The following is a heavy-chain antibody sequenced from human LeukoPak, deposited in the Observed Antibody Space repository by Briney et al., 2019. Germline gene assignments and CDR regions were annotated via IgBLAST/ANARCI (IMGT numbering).Heavy chain of an antibody. CDR2: IYYSGST. CDR3: AREKWELPHFDY. CDR1: GGSISSYY. V-gene: IGHV4-59*12. J-gene: IGHJ4*02. D-gene: IGHD1-26*01. Sequence: PSETLSLTCTVSGGSISSYYWSWIRQPPGKGLEWIGYIYYSGSTNYNPSLKSRVTISVDTSKNQFSLKLSSVTAADTAVYYCAREKWELPHFDYWGQGTLVTVSS.